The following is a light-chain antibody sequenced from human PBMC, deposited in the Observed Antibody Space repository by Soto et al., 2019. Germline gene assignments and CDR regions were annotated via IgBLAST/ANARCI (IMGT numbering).Light chain of an antibody. CDR3: QQTYTTPIT. Sequence: DIQLPQSPSSLSASVGDSFDITCRASQNINNYLAWYQQEPGKANELLIYAASTLQSGVPSRFWGSGSGTEFTLTISSLRPEDFTTYYCQQTYTTPITVGQGKRLEIK. V-gene: IGKV1-39*01. CDR2: AAS. J-gene: IGKJ5*01. CDR1: QNINNY.